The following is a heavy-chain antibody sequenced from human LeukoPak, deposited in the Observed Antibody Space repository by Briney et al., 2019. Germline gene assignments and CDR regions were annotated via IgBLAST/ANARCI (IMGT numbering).Heavy chain of an antibody. D-gene: IGHD4-17*01. J-gene: IGHJ5*02. CDR1: RFTFSSYA. CDR2: ISGSGGST. CDR3: ARAHLPYGTPVTTSYFDP. V-gene: IGHV3-23*01. Sequence: GGSLRLSCAASRFTFSSYAMSWVRQAPGKGLEWVSAISGSGGSTYYADSVKGRFTISRDNSKNTLYLQMNSLRVEDTAVYYCARAHLPYGTPVTTSYFDPWGQGTLVTVSS.